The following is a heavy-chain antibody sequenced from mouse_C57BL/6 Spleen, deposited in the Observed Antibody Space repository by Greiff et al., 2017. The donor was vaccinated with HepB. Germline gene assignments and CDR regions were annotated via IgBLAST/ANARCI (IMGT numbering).Heavy chain of an antibody. CDR2: IYPGDGDT. J-gene: IGHJ1*03. CDR3: AIGVTTVVRYFDV. CDR1: GYAFSSSW. Sequence: VKLMESGPELVKPGASVKISCKASGYAFSSSWMNWVKQRPGKGLEWIGRIYPGDGDTNYNGKFKGKATLTADKSSSTAYMQLSSLTSEDSAVYFCAIGVTTVVRYFDVWGTGTTVTASS. V-gene: IGHV1-82*01. D-gene: IGHD1-1*01.